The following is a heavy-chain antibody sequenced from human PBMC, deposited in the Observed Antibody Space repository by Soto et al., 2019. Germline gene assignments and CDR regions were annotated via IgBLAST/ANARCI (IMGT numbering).Heavy chain of an antibody. CDR2: INHSGST. J-gene: IGHJ5*02. CDR3: DSHREDWFDP. Sequence: PSETLSLTCAVYGGSFSGYYWSWIRQPPGKGLEWIGEINHSGSTNYNPSLKSRVTISVDTSKNQFSLKLSSVTAADTAVYYCDSHREDWFDPWGQGTLVTVSS. V-gene: IGHV4-34*01. CDR1: GGSFSGYY.